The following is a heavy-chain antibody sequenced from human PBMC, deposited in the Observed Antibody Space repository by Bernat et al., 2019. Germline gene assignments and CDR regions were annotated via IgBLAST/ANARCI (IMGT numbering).Heavy chain of an antibody. J-gene: IGHJ4*02. CDR1: GFTFSNYA. V-gene: IGHV3-23*01. Sequence: EVQLLESGGGLVQPGGSLRLSCAASGFTFSNYAMSWVRQPPGKGLEWVSGISGSGGSTYYADSVKGRFTISRDNSKNTLYVQMNSLRAEDTAVYYCAKHALGGLDYYFDYWGQGNLVTVSS. CDR2: ISGSGGST. CDR3: AKHALGGLDYYFDY. D-gene: IGHD3-16*01.